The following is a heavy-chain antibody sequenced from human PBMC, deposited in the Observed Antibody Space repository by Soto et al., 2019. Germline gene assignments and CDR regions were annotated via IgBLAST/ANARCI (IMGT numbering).Heavy chain of an antibody. CDR1: GGSISSYY. Sequence: SETLSLNCTVSGGSISSYYWNWIRRPPGKGLEWIGYIFYSGSTNYNPSLKSRVTISVGTSKNQFSLRLSSVTAADTAVYYCARGRYYYDSGAYSPFDYWGQGTLVTVS. J-gene: IGHJ4*02. V-gene: IGHV4-59*01. CDR3: ARGRYYYDSGAYSPFDY. D-gene: IGHD3-22*01. CDR2: IFYSGST.